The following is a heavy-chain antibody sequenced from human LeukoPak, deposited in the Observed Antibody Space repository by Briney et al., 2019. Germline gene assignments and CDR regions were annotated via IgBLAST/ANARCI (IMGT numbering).Heavy chain of an antibody. CDR2: ISYDGSNK. J-gene: IGHJ4*02. D-gene: IGHD5-24*01. CDR1: GFTFSSYA. V-gene: IGHV3-30-3*01. Sequence: GGSLRLSCAASGFTFSSYAMHWVRQAPGKGLEWVAVISYDGSNKYYADSVKGRFTISRDNSKNTLYLQMNSLGAEDTAVYYCARVWRWLQFGPPDYWGQGTLVTVSS. CDR3: ARVWRWLQFGPPDY.